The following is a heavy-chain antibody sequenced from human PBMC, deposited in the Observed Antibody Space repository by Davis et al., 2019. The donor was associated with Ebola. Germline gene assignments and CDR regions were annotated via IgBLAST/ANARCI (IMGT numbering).Heavy chain of an antibody. Sequence: GGSLRLSCAASGFSFSNYAMHWVRQAPGKGLEWVANIKQDGSEKYYVDSVKGRFTISRDNAKNSLYLQMNSLRAEDTAVYYCAKVVTLHFDYWGQGTLVTVSS. CDR1: GFSFSNYA. CDR3: AKVVTLHFDY. J-gene: IGHJ4*02. CDR2: IKQDGSEK. V-gene: IGHV3-7*03. D-gene: IGHD3-16*01.